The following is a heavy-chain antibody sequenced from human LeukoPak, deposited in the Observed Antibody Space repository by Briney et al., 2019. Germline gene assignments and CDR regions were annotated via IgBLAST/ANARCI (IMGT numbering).Heavy chain of an antibody. CDR1: GFTFSSYS. CDR2: ISSSSSTI. CDR3: ARSEYSNCDY. D-gene: IGHD2/OR15-2a*01. J-gene: IGHJ4*02. Sequence: GGSLRLSCAASGFTFSSYSMNWVRQAPGKGLEWVSYISSSSSTIYYADSVKGRFTISRDNAKNSLYLRMNSRRDEDTAVYYCARSEYSNCDYWGQGTLVTVSS. V-gene: IGHV3-48*02.